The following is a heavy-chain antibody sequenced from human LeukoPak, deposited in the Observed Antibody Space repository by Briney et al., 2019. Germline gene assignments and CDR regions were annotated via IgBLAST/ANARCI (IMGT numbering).Heavy chain of an antibody. CDR2: IYYSGSN. Sequence: SETLSLTCTVSGGSISSYYWSWIRQPPGKGLEWIGYIYYSGSNNYNPSLKSRVTISVDTSKNQFSLKLSSVTAADTAVYYCARHSSGQGYFDYWGQGTLVTVSS. CDR1: GGSISSYY. CDR3: ARHSSGQGYFDY. V-gene: IGHV4-59*08. J-gene: IGHJ4*02. D-gene: IGHD6-19*01.